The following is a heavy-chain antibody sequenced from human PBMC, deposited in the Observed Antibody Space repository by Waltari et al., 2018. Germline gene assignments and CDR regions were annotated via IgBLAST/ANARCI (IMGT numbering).Heavy chain of an antibody. CDR2: ISGSGGST. J-gene: IGHJ4*02. Sequence: EVQLVESGGGLVQPGRSLRLSCTASGFTFSSYAMSWVRQAPGKGLEWVSAISGSGGSTYYADSVKGRFTISRDNSKNTLYLQMNSLRAEDTAVYYCAKDQGYSSSWFDYWGQGTLVTVSS. CDR1: GFTFSSYA. V-gene: IGHV3-23*04. CDR3: AKDQGYSSSWFDY. D-gene: IGHD6-13*01.